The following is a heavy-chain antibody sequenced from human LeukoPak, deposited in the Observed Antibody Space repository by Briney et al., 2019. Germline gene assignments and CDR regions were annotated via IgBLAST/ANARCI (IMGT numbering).Heavy chain of an antibody. V-gene: IGHV4-34*01. J-gene: IGHJ4*02. Sequence: PSETLSLTCAVYGGSFSGYYWSWIRQPPGKGLEWIGEINHSGSTNYNPSLKSRVTISVDTSKNQFSLKLSSVTAADTAVYYCARNGGYYDSSGYYYFDYGGQGTLVTVAS. D-gene: IGHD3-22*01. CDR2: INHSGST. CDR1: GGSFSGYY. CDR3: ARNGGYYDSSGYYYFDY.